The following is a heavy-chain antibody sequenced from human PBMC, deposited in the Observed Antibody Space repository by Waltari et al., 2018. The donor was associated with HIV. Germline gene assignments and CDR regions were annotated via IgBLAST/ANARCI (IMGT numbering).Heavy chain of an antibody. CDR3: ARPFDSVWGKGAYGRTHNWFDP. D-gene: IGHD3-16*01. J-gene: IGHJ5*02. CDR1: GFSFSDNG. Sequence: QVQLVESGGGVVQPGRSLRVSCAASGFSFSDNGMHWVRQAPGKGLEWVAFISFNGNDKYYADSVKGRFTISRDRSMDTVYLQMDGLRVEDTAVYYCARPFDSVWGKGAYGRTHNWFDPWGQGTQVTVSS. CDR2: ISFNGNDK. V-gene: IGHV3-30*19.